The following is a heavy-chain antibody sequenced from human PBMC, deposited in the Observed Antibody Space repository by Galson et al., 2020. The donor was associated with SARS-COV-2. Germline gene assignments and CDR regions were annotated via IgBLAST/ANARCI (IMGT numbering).Heavy chain of an antibody. Sequence: SETLSLTCTVYGGSFSDYYWPWIRQPPGKGLEWIGEVHHSGTTNYNSSLKSRVPISVDTSKNQFSLKLSSVTAADTPVYYCARGNRDINMILVVITAVNYHCDGWGQGTRVTVAS. CDR2: VHHSGTT. D-gene: IGHD3-22*01. V-gene: IGHV4-34*01. CDR1: GGSFSDYY. J-gene: IGHJ4*01. CDR3: ARGNRDINMILVVITAVNYHCDG.